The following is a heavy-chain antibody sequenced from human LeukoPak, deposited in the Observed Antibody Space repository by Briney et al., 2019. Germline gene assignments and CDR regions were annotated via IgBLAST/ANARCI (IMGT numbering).Heavy chain of an antibody. D-gene: IGHD3-10*01. J-gene: IGHJ6*03. CDR3: AKGSLFDYGSGSYYYYYYMDV. CDR2: ISGSGGST. Sequence: GGSLRLSCAASGFTFSSYGMSWVRQAPGKGLEWVSAISGSGGSTYYADSVKGRFTISRDNSKNTLYLQMNSLRAEDTAVYYCAKGSLFDYGSGSYYYYYYMDVWGKGTTVTIPS. CDR1: GFTFSSYG. V-gene: IGHV3-23*01.